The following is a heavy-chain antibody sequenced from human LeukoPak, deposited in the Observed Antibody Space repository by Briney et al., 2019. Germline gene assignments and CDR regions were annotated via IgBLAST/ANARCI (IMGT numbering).Heavy chain of an antibody. Sequence: SETLSLTCAVYGGSFSGYYWSWIRQPPGKGLEWIGEINHSGSTNYNPSFKSRVTISVDTSKNQFSLKLSSVTAADTAVYYCARYRKDFWSGYFFDYWGQGTLVTVSS. CDR3: ARYRKDFWSGYFFDY. CDR1: GGSFSGYY. D-gene: IGHD3-3*01. J-gene: IGHJ4*02. V-gene: IGHV4-34*01. CDR2: INHSGST.